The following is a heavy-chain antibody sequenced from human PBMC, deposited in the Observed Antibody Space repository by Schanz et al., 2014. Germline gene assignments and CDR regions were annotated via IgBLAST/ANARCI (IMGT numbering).Heavy chain of an antibody. V-gene: IGHV3-53*01. J-gene: IGHJ1*01. D-gene: IGHD5-12*01. CDR2: IYSGGST. CDR1: GFTVSSNY. Sequence: EVQLVESGGGLIQPGGSLRLSCAASGFTVSSNYMSWVRQAPGKGLEWVAVIYSGGSTFYTDSVKGRFTISRDNSKNTLYLQMNSLIAEDTAIYYCARMSWLQIEYFQHWGQGTLVTVSS. CDR3: ARMSWLQIEYFQH.